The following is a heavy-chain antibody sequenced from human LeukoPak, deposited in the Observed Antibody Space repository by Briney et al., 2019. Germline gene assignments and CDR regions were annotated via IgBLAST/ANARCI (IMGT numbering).Heavy chain of an antibody. D-gene: IGHD2-2*01. Sequence: ASVKVSCKASGYTFTGYYMHWVRQAPGQGLEWMGWINPNSGGTNYAQKFQGRVTMTRDTSISTAYMELSRLRSDDTAVYYCARDPPICSSTGCSFSDPGGQGPLVPVSS. J-gene: IGHJ5*02. CDR2: INPNSGGT. V-gene: IGHV1-2*02. CDR1: GYTFTGYY. CDR3: ARDPPICSSTGCSFSDP.